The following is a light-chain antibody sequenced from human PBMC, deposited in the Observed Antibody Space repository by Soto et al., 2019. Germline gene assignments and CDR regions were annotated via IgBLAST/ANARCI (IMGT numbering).Light chain of an antibody. CDR1: QSISRR. CDR2: DAS. V-gene: IGKV1-5*01. Sequence: DIQMTQSPSTLSASVGDRVTITCRASQSISRRLAWYQQKTGKAPKLVIHDASNLESGVPSRFSCSGSGTEFTLFISSLQPDDFATYFCPHHNSYPLTCGGGTEVEIK. J-gene: IGKJ4*01. CDR3: PHHNSYPLT.